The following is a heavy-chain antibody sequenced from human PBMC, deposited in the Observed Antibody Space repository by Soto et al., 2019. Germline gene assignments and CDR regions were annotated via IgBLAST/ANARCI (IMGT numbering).Heavy chain of an antibody. V-gene: IGHV3-23*01. CDR2: ISGSGGST. CDR1: GFTFSSYA. Sequence: PVGSLRLSCAASGFTFSSYAMSWVRQAPGKGLEWVSAISGSGGSTYYADSVKGRFTISRDNSKNTLYLQMNSLRAEDTAVYYCASPGIAVAGPFGYWGQRTLVTVSS. J-gene: IGHJ4*02. D-gene: IGHD6-19*01. CDR3: ASPGIAVAGPFGY.